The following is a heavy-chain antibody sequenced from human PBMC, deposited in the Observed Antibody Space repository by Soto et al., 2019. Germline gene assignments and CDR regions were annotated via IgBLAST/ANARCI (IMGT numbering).Heavy chain of an antibody. D-gene: IGHD3-9*01. CDR2: IYPGDSDT. V-gene: IGHV5-51*01. Sequence: PGESLKISCKGSGYSLTSYWIGWVRQMPGKGLEWMGIIYPGDSDTRYSPSFQGQVTISADKSISTAYLQWSSLKASDTAMYYCARQLSSIRYLGRGENYYYYGMDVWGQGTTVTVSS. CDR3: ARQLSSIRYLGRGENYYYYGMDV. CDR1: GYSLTSYW. J-gene: IGHJ6*02.